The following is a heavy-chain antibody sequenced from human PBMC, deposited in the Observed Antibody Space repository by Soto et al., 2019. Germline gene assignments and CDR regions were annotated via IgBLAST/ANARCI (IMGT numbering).Heavy chain of an antibody. Sequence: GVSMRLSCSASGFTFSIYDMSCVRQAPGKGLEWVSAISASGRSTYYADSVKGRFTMSRDNSKNIMYLQMSSLRAEDTAVYYCARDERGVLGYDPDYWGQRTLVTVSS. D-gene: IGHD2-8*02. J-gene: IGHJ4*02. CDR3: ARDERGVLGYDPDY. V-gene: IGHV3-23*01. CDR1: GFTFSIYD. CDR2: ISASGRST.